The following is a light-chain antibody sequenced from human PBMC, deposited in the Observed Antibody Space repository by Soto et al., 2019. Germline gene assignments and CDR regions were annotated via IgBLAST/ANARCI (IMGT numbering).Light chain of an antibody. CDR1: QSVSSSY. CDR3: QHYGSSSWT. CDR2: GAS. J-gene: IGKJ1*01. Sequence: EIVLTQSPGTLSLSPGERATLSCRASQSVSSSYLAWYQQKPGQAPRLLIYGASSRATGIPDRFSGSGSGTDFTLTISRLEPEEFSLYYCQHYGSSSWTFGQGTEV. V-gene: IGKV3-20*01.